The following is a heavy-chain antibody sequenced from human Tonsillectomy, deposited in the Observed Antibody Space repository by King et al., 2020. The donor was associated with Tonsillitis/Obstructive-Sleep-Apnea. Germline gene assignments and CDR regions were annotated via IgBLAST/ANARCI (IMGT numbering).Heavy chain of an antibody. J-gene: IGHJ3*01. V-gene: IGHV5-10-1*01. D-gene: IGHD5-12*01. CDR1: GYSFTSYW. CDR2: IDPSDSYP. CDR3: ARGGIGYDFAFDV. Sequence: VQLVESGAEVKEPGESLRISCKSSGYSFTSYWINWVRQMPGKGLEWMGRIDPSDSYPNYSPSFQGHVSFSVDKSISTAHLQWSTLRASDNAMYYCARGGIGYDFAFDVWGQGTMVTVSS.